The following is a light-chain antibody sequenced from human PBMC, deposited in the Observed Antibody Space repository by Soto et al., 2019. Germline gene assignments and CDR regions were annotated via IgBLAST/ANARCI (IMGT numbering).Light chain of an antibody. V-gene: IGLV2-8*01. J-gene: IGLJ2*01. CDR1: SSDVGGYNY. CDR3: SSYAGINTYVL. CDR2: EVN. Sequence: QSALTQPPSASGSPGQSVTISCTGTSSDVGGYNYVSWYQQHPGKGPKLIIYEVNERPSGVPDRFSGSKSGNTASLTVSGLQAEDEADYYCSSYAGINTYVLFGGGTQLTVL.